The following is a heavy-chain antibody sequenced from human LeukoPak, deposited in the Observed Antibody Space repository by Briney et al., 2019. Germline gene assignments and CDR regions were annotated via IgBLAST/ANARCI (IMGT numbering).Heavy chain of an antibody. Sequence: PGGPLRLSCAASGSTFSSYAMSWVRQAPGKGLEWVSGISNSGGTTYYADSVKGRLTISRDNSKNTLYLQMDSLRAEDTAVYHCAKNLDGVATYFDYWGQGTLVTVSS. V-gene: IGHV3-23*01. J-gene: IGHJ4*02. D-gene: IGHD5-12*01. CDR3: AKNLDGVATYFDY. CDR2: ISNSGGTT. CDR1: GSTFSSYA.